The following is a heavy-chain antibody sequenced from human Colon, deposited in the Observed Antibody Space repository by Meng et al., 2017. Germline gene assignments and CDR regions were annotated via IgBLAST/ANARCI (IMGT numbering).Heavy chain of an antibody. CDR3: ARDRIGLLGY. CDR2: IYYRGST. V-gene: IGHV4-59*01. J-gene: IGHJ4*02. D-gene: IGHD3-22*01. CDR1: GGSISSYY. Sequence: SETLSLTCTVSGGSISSYYWSWIRQPPGKGLEWIGYIYYRGSTNYNPSLKSRVTISVDTSKNQFSLKLSSVTAADTAVYYCARDRIGLLGYWGQGTLVTVSS.